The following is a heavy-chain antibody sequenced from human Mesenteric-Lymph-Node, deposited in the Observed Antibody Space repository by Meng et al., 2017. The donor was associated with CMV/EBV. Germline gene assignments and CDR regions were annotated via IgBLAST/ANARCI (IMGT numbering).Heavy chain of an antibody. CDR2: INPTDGST. J-gene: IGHJ4*02. CDR3: ARGRGYGPYYFDY. Sequence: ASVKVSCKASGYTFTTFYLHWVRQAPGQGLEWMGKINPTDGSTTYLQKFQGRVTMSRDTSTSTVYMELSSLRSEDTAVYYCARGRGYGPYYFDYWGQGTLVTVSS. D-gene: IGHD5-12*01. V-gene: IGHV1-46*01. CDR1: GYTFTTFY.